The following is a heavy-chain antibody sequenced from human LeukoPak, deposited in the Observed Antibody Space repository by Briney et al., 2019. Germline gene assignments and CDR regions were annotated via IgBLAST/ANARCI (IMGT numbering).Heavy chain of an antibody. V-gene: IGHV3-74*01. CDR3: VRDNYGVDY. CDR1: GLTFSRYG. D-gene: IGHD4-17*01. J-gene: IGHJ4*02. CDR2: INSDGSST. Sequence: PGGYLSLSCAASGLTFSRYGMQWVRRAPGKGLVWVSHINSDGSSTSYADFVQGRFTISRDNAKNTLYLQMNSLRVEDTAMYYCVRDNYGVDYWGQGTLVTVSS.